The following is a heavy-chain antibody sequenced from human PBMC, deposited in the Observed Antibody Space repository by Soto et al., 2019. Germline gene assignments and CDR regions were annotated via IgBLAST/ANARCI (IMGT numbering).Heavy chain of an antibody. CDR2: IYYSGNT. D-gene: IGHD1-26*01. V-gene: IGHV4-30-4*01. J-gene: IGHJ4*02. CDR3: VRYCPTATCPFDY. Sequence: NLRVTCTVSGGSISSGVSYWCWIRQPPGKVLESIGYIYYSGNTYFNPSLKSRVNFSVATYKNQFSLNLSSVTAADTAVYYCVRYCPTATCPFDYWGQGPRVTV. CDR1: GGSISSGVSY.